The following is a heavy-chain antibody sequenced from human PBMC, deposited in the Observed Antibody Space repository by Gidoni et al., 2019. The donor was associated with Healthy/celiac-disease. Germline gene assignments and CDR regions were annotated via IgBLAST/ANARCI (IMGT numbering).Heavy chain of an antibody. CDR2: IYYSGST. J-gene: IGHJ6*02. CDR1: GGSISRYY. D-gene: IGHD2-2*02. Sequence: QVQLQESDPGLVKPSETLSLTCTVSGGSISRYYWSWIRQPPGKGLEWIGYIYYSGSTNYNPSLKSRVTISVDTSKNQFSLKLSSVTAADTAVYYCARDVGYCSSTSCYRYGMDVWGQGTTVTVSS. CDR3: ARDVGYCSSTSCYRYGMDV. V-gene: IGHV4-59*01.